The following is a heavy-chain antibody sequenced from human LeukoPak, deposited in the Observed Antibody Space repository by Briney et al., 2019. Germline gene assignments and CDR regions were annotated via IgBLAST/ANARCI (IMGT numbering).Heavy chain of an antibody. Sequence: GGSLRLSCAASGFTFSSYGMHWVRQAPGKGLEWVAVISYDGSNKYYADSVEGRFTISRDNSKNTLYLQMNSLRAEDTAVYYCAKERGGYYDSWGQGTLVTVS. V-gene: IGHV3-30*18. J-gene: IGHJ5*01. CDR3: AKERGGYYDS. D-gene: IGHD2-8*01. CDR2: ISYDGSNK. CDR1: GFTFSSYG.